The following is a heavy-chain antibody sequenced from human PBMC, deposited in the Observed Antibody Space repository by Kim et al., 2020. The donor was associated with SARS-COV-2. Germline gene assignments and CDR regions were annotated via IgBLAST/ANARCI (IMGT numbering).Heavy chain of an antibody. Sequence: SETLSLTCAVYGGSFSGYYWSWIRQPPGKGLEWIGEINHSGSTNYNPSLKSRVTISVDTSKNQFSLKLSSVTAADTAVYYCARGLAARTGYYYYYYGMDVWGQGTTVTISS. CDR2: INHSGST. CDR3: ARGLAARTGYYYYYYGMDV. CDR1: GGSFSGYY. V-gene: IGHV4-34*01. D-gene: IGHD6-6*01. J-gene: IGHJ6*02.